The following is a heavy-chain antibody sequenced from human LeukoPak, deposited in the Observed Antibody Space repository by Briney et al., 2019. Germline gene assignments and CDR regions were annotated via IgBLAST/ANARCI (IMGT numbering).Heavy chain of an antibody. CDR1: GFTFSNAW. Sequence: PGGSLRLSCAASGFTFSNAWMSWVRQAPGKGLEWVSAISGSGGSTYYADSVKGRFTISRDNSKNTLYLQMNSLRAEDTAVYYCAKGLRYYGSGSYFPYWGQGTLVTVSS. J-gene: IGHJ4*02. D-gene: IGHD3-10*01. V-gene: IGHV3-23*01. CDR3: AKGLRYYGSGSYFPY. CDR2: ISGSGGST.